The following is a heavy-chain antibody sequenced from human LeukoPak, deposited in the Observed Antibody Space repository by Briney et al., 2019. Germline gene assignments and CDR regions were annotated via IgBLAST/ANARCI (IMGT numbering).Heavy chain of an antibody. D-gene: IGHD4-17*01. Sequence: SETLSLTCTVSGGSISSSSYYWGWIRQPPGKGLEWIGSIYYSGSTYYNPSLKSRVTISVDTSKNQFSLKLSSVTAADTAVYYCARDTYGDYVGVAFDIWGQGTMVTVSS. J-gene: IGHJ3*02. V-gene: IGHV4-39*02. CDR2: IYYSGST. CDR1: GGSISSSSYY. CDR3: ARDTYGDYVGVAFDI.